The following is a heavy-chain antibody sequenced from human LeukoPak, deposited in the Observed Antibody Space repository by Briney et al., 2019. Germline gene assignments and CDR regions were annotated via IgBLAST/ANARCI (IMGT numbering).Heavy chain of an antibody. CDR2: ISYTGST. Sequence: PSETLSLTCAVSGGSVSSSDYYWSWIRQHPGKGLEWIGYISYTGSTYYNPSLKSRITISVDTSKSQFSLKLSSVTAADTAMYYCARLKHYFVSAGGLDYWGRGTLVTVSS. J-gene: IGHJ4*02. CDR3: ARLKHYFVSAGGLDY. CDR1: GGSVSSSDYY. D-gene: IGHD3-9*01. V-gene: IGHV4-31*11.